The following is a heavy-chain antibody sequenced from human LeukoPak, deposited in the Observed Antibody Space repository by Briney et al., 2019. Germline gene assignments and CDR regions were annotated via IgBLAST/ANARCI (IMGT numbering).Heavy chain of an antibody. J-gene: IGHJ4*02. CDR1: GFSFSGYW. Sequence: GGSLRLSCAASGFSFSGYWMGWVRQAPGRGLEWVANINQDESQKPSVDSVKGRFTIFRDNAKKSLYVQMNSLRAEDTALYYCAREYYGSGSYYNVGYWGQGTLVTVSS. D-gene: IGHD3-10*01. V-gene: IGHV3-7*05. CDR3: AREYYGSGSYYNVGY. CDR2: INQDESQK.